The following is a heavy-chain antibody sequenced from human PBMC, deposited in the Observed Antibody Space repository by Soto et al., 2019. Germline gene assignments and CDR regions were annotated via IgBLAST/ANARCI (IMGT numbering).Heavy chain of an antibody. D-gene: IGHD2-2*01. V-gene: IGHV1-69*05. Sequence: PVKVSCKACRGRIGSGAISWVQQAPGQGLEWMGGIIPIFGTANYAQKFQGRVTITRDTSASTAYMELSSLRSEDTAVYCCASNMPAYWGKGTLVTVSS. CDR1: RGRIGSGA. J-gene: IGHJ4*02. CDR2: IIPIFGTA. CDR3: ASNMPAY.